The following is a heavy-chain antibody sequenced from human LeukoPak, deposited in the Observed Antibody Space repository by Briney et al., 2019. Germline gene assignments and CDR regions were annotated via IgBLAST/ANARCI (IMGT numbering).Heavy chain of an antibody. CDR1: GGSISSGDYY. V-gene: IGHV4-30-4*01. CDR3: ARNILTGYLFDY. J-gene: IGHJ4*02. Sequence: SETLSLTCTVSGGSISSGDYYWSWIRQPPGKGLEWIGYIYYSGSTYHNPSLKSRVTISVDTSKNQFSLKLSSVTAADTAVYYCARNILTGYLFDYWGQGTLVTVSS. D-gene: IGHD3-9*01. CDR2: IYYSGST.